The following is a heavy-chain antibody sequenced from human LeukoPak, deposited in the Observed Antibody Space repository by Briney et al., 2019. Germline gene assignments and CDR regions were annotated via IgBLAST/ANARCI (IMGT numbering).Heavy chain of an antibody. Sequence: KIGESLKISCKGSGYSFTSYWIGWVRQMPGKGLEWMGIIYPRDSDTRYSPSFQGQVTISADKSISTAYLQWSSLKASDTAMYYCARQPQACSGGSCYSAGYFQHWGQGTLVTVSS. J-gene: IGHJ1*01. CDR1: GYSFTSYW. CDR3: ARQPQACSGGSCYSAGYFQH. V-gene: IGHV5-51*01. D-gene: IGHD2-15*01. CDR2: IYPRDSDT.